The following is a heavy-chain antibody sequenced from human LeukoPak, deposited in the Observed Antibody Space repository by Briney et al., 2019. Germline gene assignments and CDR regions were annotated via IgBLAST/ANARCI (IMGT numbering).Heavy chain of an antibody. CDR1: GFTFSSYA. CDR2: VSYDGSNK. CDR3: ATYCSGGSCYPLGAFDI. V-gene: IGHV3-30-3*01. D-gene: IGHD2-15*01. J-gene: IGHJ3*02. Sequence: PGRSLRLSCAASGFTFSSYAMHWVRQAPGKGLEWVAVVSYDGSNKYYADSVKGRFTISRDNSENTLYLQMNSLRAEDTAVYYCATYCSGGSCYPLGAFDIWGQGTMVTVSS.